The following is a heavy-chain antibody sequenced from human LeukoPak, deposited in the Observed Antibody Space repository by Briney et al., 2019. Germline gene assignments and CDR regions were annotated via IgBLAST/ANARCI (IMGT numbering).Heavy chain of an antibody. CDR3: ARVDTAMVTWFDR. V-gene: IGHV1-2*02. Sequence: ASVKVSCKASGYTFTGYYMHWVRQAPGQGVERMGWINPNSGGTNYAQKFQGRVTMTRDTSISTAYMELSRLRSDDTAVYYCARVDTAMVTWFDRWGQGTLVTVSS. J-gene: IGHJ5*02. CDR1: GYTFTGYY. CDR2: INPNSGGT. D-gene: IGHD5-18*01.